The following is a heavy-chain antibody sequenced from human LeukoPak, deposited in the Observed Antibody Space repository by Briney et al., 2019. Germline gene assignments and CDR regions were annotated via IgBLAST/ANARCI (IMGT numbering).Heavy chain of an antibody. CDR2: IYHSGST. CDR3: AREERWLQLFDY. D-gene: IGHD5-24*01. V-gene: IGHV4-30-2*01. J-gene: IGHJ4*02. CDR1: GGSISSGGYS. Sequence: SETLSLTCAVSGGSISSGGYSWSWIRQPPGKGLEWIGYIYHSGSTYYNPSLKSRVTISVDTSKNQFSLKLSSVTAADTAVYYCAREERWLQLFDYWGQGTLVTVSS.